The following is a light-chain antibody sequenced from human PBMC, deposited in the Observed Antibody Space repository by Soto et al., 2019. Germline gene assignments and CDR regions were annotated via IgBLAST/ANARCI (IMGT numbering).Light chain of an antibody. CDR2: SAS. CDR1: QSVSSS. CDR3: QQYQNWPQT. V-gene: IGKV3-15*01. J-gene: IGKJ1*01. Sequence: EKVMTQSPATLSVSPGERATLSCRASQSVSSSLAWYQQKPGQAPRLLIYSASTRATGIPARFSASGSGTEFTLTIGSLQSEDFAVYFCQQYQNWPQTFGLGTKVDIK.